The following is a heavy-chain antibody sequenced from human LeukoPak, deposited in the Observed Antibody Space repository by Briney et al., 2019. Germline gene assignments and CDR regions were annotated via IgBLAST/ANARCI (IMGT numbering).Heavy chain of an antibody. J-gene: IGHJ4*02. V-gene: IGHV1-2*02. CDR2: INPNSGGT. CDR3: ARDLVTMVRGENFGARSFDY. Sequence: GASVKVSCKASGYTFTGYYMHWVRQAPGQGLEWMGWINPNSGGTNYAQKFQGRVTMTRDTSISTAYMELSRLRSDDTAVYYCARDLVTMVRGENFGARSFDYWGQGTLVTVSS. CDR1: GYTFTGYY. D-gene: IGHD3-10*01.